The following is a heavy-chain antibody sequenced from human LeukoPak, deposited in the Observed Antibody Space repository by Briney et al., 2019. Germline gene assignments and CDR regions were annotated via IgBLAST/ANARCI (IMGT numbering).Heavy chain of an antibody. V-gene: IGHV3-11*01. CDR2: ISSSGSTI. J-gene: IGHJ5*02. CDR3: AKDPSTYYGGNDWFDP. D-gene: IGHD4-23*01. CDR1: GFTFSDYY. Sequence: GGSLRLSCAASGFTFSDYYMSWIRQAPGKGLEWVSYISSSGSTIYYADSVKGRFTISRDNAKNSLYLQMNSLRAEDTAVYYCAKDPSTYYGGNDWFDPWGQGTLVTVSS.